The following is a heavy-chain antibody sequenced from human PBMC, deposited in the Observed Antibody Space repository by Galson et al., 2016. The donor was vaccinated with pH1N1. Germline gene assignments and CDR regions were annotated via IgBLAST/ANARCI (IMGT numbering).Heavy chain of an antibody. Sequence: SVKVSCKASGYTFTGYYLHWVRQAPGQGLEWMGIINPSGGSTTYAQKFQGRFSMTTDTSTSTLYMELSSLKSEDTAVYYCARDKGIMAAIDYWGQGTLVTVSS. J-gene: IGHJ4*02. CDR1: GYTFTGYY. CDR2: INPSGGST. D-gene: IGHD5-24*01. V-gene: IGHV1-46*01. CDR3: ARDKGIMAAIDY.